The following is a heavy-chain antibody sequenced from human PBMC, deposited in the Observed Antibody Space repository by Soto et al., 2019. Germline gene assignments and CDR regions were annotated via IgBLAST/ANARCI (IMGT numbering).Heavy chain of an antibody. J-gene: IGHJ4*02. Sequence: QVQLVQSGAEVKKPGASVKVSCKASGYTFTSYDINWVRQATGQGLEWMGWLTPNSGNTGYAQKFQGRVTMTRNTSLRTAYMELSSLRSEDTAVYYCARRPWEWLASYDYWGQGTLVTVSS. V-gene: IGHV1-8*01. CDR1: GYTFTSYD. CDR3: ARRPWEWLASYDY. CDR2: LTPNSGNT. D-gene: IGHD6-19*01.